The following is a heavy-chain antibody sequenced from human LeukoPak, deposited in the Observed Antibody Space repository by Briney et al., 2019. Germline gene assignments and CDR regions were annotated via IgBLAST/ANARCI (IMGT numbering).Heavy chain of an antibody. V-gene: IGHV3-23*01. CDR2: ISGSGGST. Sequence: GGSLRLSCAASGFTFSSYGMSWVRQAPGKGLEWVSAISGSGGSTYYADSVKGRFTISRDNSKNTLYLQMNSLRAEDTAVYYCARDRAYGSGSYPRGAFDIWGQGTMVTVSS. CDR3: ARDRAYGSGSYPRGAFDI. D-gene: IGHD3-10*01. CDR1: GFTFSSYG. J-gene: IGHJ3*02.